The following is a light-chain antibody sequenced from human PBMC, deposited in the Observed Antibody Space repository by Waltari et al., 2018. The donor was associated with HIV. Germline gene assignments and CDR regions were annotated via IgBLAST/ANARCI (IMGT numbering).Light chain of an antibody. J-gene: IGLJ2*01. CDR1: SSGVGAYDY. V-gene: IGLV2-14*01. CDR3: CSYTSSGTLV. Sequence: QSALTQPASVSASPGQSITISCTGTSSGVGAYDYVSWYQYHPGKAPKLMISEVSSRPSWVSNRFSGSKSGNTASLTISGLQAEDEADYYCCSYTSSGTLVFGGGTKLTVL. CDR2: EVS.